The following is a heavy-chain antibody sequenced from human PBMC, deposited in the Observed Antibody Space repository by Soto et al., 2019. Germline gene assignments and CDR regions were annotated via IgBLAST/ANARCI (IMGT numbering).Heavy chain of an antibody. J-gene: IGHJ4*02. V-gene: IGHV1-3*01. CDR1: GYTFTSYA. CDR2: ISAGNGNT. D-gene: IGHD4-4*01. Sequence: ASVKVSCKASGYTFTSYAMHWVRQAPGQRLEWMGWISAGNGNTKYSQKFQGRVTITRDTSASTAYMELSSLRSEDTAVYSCARESGLGNDYSNYALAYWGQGSLVTVAS. CDR3: ARESGLGNDYSNYALAY.